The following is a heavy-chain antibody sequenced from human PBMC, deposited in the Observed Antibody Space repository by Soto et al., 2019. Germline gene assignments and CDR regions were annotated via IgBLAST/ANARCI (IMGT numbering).Heavy chain of an antibody. V-gene: IGHV1-69*13. D-gene: IGHD3-22*01. CDR3: ATDDSSGYYFDY. Sequence: SVKVSCKASGGTFSSYAISWVRQAPGQGLEWMGGIIPIFGTANYAQKFQGRVTITADESTSTAYMELSSLRSEDTAVYYCATDDSSGYYFDYWGQGTLVTVSS. J-gene: IGHJ4*02. CDR1: GGTFSSYA. CDR2: IIPIFGTA.